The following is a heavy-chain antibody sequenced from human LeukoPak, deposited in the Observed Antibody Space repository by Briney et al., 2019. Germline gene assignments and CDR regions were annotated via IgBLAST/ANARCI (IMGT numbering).Heavy chain of an antibody. CDR3: ARQMVYCSGGSCYRNDAFDI. Sequence: PSETLSLTCTVSGGSLSSYYWSWIRQPPGKGLEWIGYIYYSGSTNYNPSLKSRVTISVDTSKNQFSLKLSSVTVADTAVYYCARQMVYCSGGSCYRNDAFDIWGQGTMVTVSS. V-gene: IGHV4-59*08. J-gene: IGHJ3*02. CDR1: GGSLSSYY. D-gene: IGHD2-15*01. CDR2: IYYSGST.